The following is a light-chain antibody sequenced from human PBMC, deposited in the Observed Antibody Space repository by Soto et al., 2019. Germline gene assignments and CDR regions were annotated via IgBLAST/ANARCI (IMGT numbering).Light chain of an antibody. CDR3: QQYNNWRGT. V-gene: IGKV3-15*01. Sequence: EIVMTQSPATLSVSPGERATLSCRASQSVSSNLAWYQQKPGQAPRLLIYGASTRATGIPARFSGSGSGTEFTLTISSLQSEEFAVYYCQQYNNWRGTFGQGTKVEIK. J-gene: IGKJ1*01. CDR2: GAS. CDR1: QSVSSN.